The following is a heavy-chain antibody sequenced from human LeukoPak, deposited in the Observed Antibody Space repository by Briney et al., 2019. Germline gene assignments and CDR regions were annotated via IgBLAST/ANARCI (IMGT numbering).Heavy chain of an antibody. Sequence: PGGSLRRSCAASGFTISDYYMSWLRQAPGKGLEWVSYISSSGSTIYYADSVKGRFTISRDNAKNSLYLQMNSLRAKDTAMYYCARDSGYSSGWRNNWFDPCGQGNLVTVSS. CDR3: ARDSGYSSGWRNNWFDP. V-gene: IGHV3-11*04. CDR2: ISSSGSTI. J-gene: IGHJ5*02. D-gene: IGHD6-19*01. CDR1: GFTISDYY.